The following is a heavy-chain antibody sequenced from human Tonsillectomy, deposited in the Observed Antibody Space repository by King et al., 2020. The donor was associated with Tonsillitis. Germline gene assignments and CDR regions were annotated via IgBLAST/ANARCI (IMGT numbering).Heavy chain of an antibody. D-gene: IGHD4-17*01. CDR2: IGNDGKRK. CDR3: AICMRADYSDTYDALEM. V-gene: IGHV3-30*02. J-gene: IGHJ3*02. Sequence: VQLVESGGGVVQPGGSLRLSCAASGFPFSKYGIYWVRQAPGKGPEWVTSIGNDGKRKYYGDSVKGRFTISRDNSKNTIYVQMNGLTVEDTAVYYCAICMRADYSDTYDALEMWGQGTMVTVSS. CDR1: GFPFSKYG.